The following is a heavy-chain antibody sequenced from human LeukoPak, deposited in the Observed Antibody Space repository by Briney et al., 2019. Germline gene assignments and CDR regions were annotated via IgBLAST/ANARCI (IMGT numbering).Heavy chain of an antibody. V-gene: IGHV1-2*06. CDR2: INPNSGGT. D-gene: IGHD3-22*01. CDR3: ATGRDYYDSSGYYSNWFDP. CDR1: GYTFTGYY. J-gene: IGHJ5*02. Sequence: ASVKVSCKASGYTFTGYYMHWVRQAPGQGLEWMGRINPNSGGTNYAQKFQGRVTMTRDTSISTAYMELSRLRSDDTAVYYCATGRDYYDSSGYYSNWFDPWGQGTLVTVSS.